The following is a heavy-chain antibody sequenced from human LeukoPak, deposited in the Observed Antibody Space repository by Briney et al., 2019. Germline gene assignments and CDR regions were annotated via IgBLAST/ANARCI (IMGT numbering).Heavy chain of an antibody. J-gene: IGHJ6*02. CDR2: ISAYNGNT. D-gene: IGHD3-3*01. CDR3: ARAQFLEWLLSSFHYYYGMDV. CDR1: GYTFTGYY. Sequence: EASVKVSCKASGYTFTGYYMHWVRQAPGQGLEWMGWISAYNGNTNYAQKLQGRVTMTTDTSTSTAYMELRSLRSDDTAVYYCARAQFLEWLLSSFHYYYGMDVWGQGTTVTVSS. V-gene: IGHV1-18*04.